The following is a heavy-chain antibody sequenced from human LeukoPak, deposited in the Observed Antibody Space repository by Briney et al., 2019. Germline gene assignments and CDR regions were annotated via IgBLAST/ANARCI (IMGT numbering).Heavy chain of an antibody. D-gene: IGHD5-12*01. CDR2: IYYSGST. V-gene: IGHV4-30-4*08. J-gene: IGHJ4*02. CDR1: GDSISSGNFY. CDR3: ARDRSGYDLIDY. Sequence: SETLSLTCTVSGDSISSGNFYWSWIRQPPGKGLEWIGYIYYSGSTYYNPSLKSRVTISVDTSKNQFSLKLSSVTAADTAVYYCARDRSGYDLIDYWGQGTLVTVSS.